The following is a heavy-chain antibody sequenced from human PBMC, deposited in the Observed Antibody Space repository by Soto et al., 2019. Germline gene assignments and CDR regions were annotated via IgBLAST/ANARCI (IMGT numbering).Heavy chain of an antibody. CDR2: IYYTGST. V-gene: IGHV4-30-4*01. CDR3: ASLRVDTMAMDV. CDR1: GDSISSGDYF. Sequence: SETLSLTCTVSGDSISSGDYFWNWIRQPPGKGLEWIGYIYYTGSTYYKPSLRSRLTISVDTSKNQFSLKLSSVTAADTAVYYCASLRVDTMAMDVWGQGTTVTVS. J-gene: IGHJ6*02. D-gene: IGHD5-12*01.